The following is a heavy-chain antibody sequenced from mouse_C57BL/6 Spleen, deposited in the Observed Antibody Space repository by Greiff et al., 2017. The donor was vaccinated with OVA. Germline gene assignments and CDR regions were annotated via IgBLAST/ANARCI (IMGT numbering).Heavy chain of an antibody. CDR3: ATYYSNLQGMDY. D-gene: IGHD2-5*01. J-gene: IGHJ4*01. Sequence: QVQLQQPGAELVKPGASVKLSCKASGYTFTSYWMHWVKQRPGQGLEWIGMIHPNSGSTNYNEKFKSKATLTVDKSSSTAYMQLSSLTSEDSAVYYCATYYSNLQGMDYWGQGTSVTVSS. CDR1: GYTFTSYW. CDR2: IHPNSGST. V-gene: IGHV1-64*01.